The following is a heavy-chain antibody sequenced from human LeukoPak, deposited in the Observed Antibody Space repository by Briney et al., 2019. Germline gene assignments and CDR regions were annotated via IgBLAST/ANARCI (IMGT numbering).Heavy chain of an antibody. V-gene: IGHV3-21*05. D-gene: IGHD3-10*01. CDR1: GYTFPSYS. Sequence: PGGSLRLSCAASGYTFPSYSLNWVRQSQRKGLEWISYVGTGGDDIYYADSVTGRFTISRDNAEKSVYLQMNSLRVEDTAVYYCVRGGRGRDDYFDYWGQGTQVTVSS. CDR2: VGTGGDDI. J-gene: IGHJ4*02. CDR3: VRGGRGRDDYFDY.